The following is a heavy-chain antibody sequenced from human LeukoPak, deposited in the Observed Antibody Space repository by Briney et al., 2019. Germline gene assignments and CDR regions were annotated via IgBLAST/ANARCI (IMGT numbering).Heavy chain of an antibody. CDR1: DFTFSIYG. V-gene: IGHV3-21*06. J-gene: IGHJ3*02. CDR3: ARDRSHYGDAYDI. Sequence: KPGGSLRLSCVAPDFTFSIYGMNWVRQAPGTGLEWVSSISGSGSSIHYKESVRGRFTISRDNANNSLHLQMNSLRVDDTAVYYCARDRSHYGDAYDIWGQGTMVTVSS. D-gene: IGHD1-26*01. CDR2: ISGSGSSI.